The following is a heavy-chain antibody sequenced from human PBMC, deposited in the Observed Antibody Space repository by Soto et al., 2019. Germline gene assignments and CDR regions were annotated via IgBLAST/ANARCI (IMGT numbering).Heavy chain of an antibody. CDR2: IKSKTDGGTT. CDR1: GFTFSNAW. V-gene: IGHV3-15*07. D-gene: IGHD3-16*01. J-gene: IGHJ4*01. CDR3: KTDAERPVKVLGLAY. Sequence: GALRLSCAASGFTFSNAWINSVRQAPGKGLEWVGRIKSKTDGGTTDFAAPVKGRFAISRDDSKDMVYLQMNSLKTEDTGIYIFKTDAERPVKVLGLAYWRNGTLVTVS.